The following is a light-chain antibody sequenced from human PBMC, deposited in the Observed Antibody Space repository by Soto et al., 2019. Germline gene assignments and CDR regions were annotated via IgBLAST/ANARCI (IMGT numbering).Light chain of an antibody. Sequence: DIRMTQSPSSLSASVGDRVTITCRASQSISSYLNWYQQKPGKAPRLLIYAASRLQSGVPARFSGSGAETDFTLTITSLQPEDFGIYYCQQSYATVRPFGGGTKVDI. V-gene: IGKV1-39*01. J-gene: IGKJ4*01. CDR1: QSISSY. CDR3: QQSYATVRP. CDR2: AAS.